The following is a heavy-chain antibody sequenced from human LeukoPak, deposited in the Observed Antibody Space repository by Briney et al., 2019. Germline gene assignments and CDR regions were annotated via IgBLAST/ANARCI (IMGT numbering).Heavy chain of an antibody. J-gene: IGHJ6*02. V-gene: IGHV3-15*07. D-gene: IGHD2-21*01. CDR1: GFTFSNAW. CDR2: IKSKTDGGTT. CDR3: ARGPSLITLWYYYGMDV. Sequence: GGSLRLSCAASGFTFSNAWMNWVRQAPGKGLEWVGRIKSKTDGGTTDYAAPVKGRFTISRDDSKNTLYLQMNSLRAEDTAVYYCARGPSLITLWYYYGMDVWGQGTTVTVSS.